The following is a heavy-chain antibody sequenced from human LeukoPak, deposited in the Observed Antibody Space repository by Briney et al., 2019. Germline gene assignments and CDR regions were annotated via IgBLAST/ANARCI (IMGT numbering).Heavy chain of an antibody. CDR2: ISSKANSYAT. Sequence: PGGSLRLSCAASGFTFSGSAMHWVRQASGKGLEWVGGISSKANSYATAYAASVQGRFIISSDDSKNTADIHMTILKTEDTAEYYRTTYHDTRGYGPFVDWGQGTLVTVSS. D-gene: IGHD3-22*01. CDR3: TTYHDTRGYGPFVD. V-gene: IGHV3-73*01. CDR1: GFTFSGSA. J-gene: IGHJ4*02.